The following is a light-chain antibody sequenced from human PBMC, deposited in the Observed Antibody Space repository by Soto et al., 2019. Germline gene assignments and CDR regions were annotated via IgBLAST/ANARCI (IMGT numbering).Light chain of an antibody. J-gene: IGKJ3*01. V-gene: IGKV1-33*01. Sequence: DIQMTQSLSSVSASVGDRVTITCRASQGITSWLAWYQQKPGKAPKLLIYAASNLEAGVPSRFSGSGSGTHFTLTISSLQPEDIATYYCQEYEKLFSFGPGTKGDIK. CDR2: AAS. CDR3: QEYEKLFS. CDR1: QGITSW.